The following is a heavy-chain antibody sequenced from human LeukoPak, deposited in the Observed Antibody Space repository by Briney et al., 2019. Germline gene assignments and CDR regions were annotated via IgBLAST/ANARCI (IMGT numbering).Heavy chain of an antibody. Sequence: PGGSLRLSCAASGFTFSSYEVNWVRQAPGKGLEWVSYISSNGSTIYYADSVKGRFTISRDNAKNSLYLQMNSLRAEDTAVYYCARGGSMVPYWGQGTLVTVSS. CDR3: ARGGSMVPY. V-gene: IGHV3-48*03. J-gene: IGHJ4*02. CDR1: GFTFSSYE. CDR2: ISSNGSTI. D-gene: IGHD3-10*01.